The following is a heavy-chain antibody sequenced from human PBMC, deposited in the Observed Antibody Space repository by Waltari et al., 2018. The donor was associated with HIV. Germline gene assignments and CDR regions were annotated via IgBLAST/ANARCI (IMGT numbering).Heavy chain of an antibody. CDR2: RRKNENQE. Sequence: VQVVESGGALVQPGGSLTLSCAASGFSFSDSWMSWVGQAPGKGLGVGGMRRKNENQEDKVDTVKGQCSITRDSDKSTGLLQMNMLRVGATAVADCARGDYCGSRRGALSWFGHWGQGTLVTVSS. CDR1: GFSFSDSW. J-gene: IGHJ5*02. D-gene: IGHD2-21*01. CDR3: ARGDYCGSRRGALSWFGH. V-gene: IGHV3-7*01.